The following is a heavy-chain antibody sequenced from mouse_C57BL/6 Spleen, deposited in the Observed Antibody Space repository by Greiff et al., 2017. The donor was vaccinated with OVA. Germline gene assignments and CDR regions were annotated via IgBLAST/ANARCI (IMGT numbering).Heavy chain of an antibody. V-gene: IGHV1-42*01. Sequence: VQLQQSGPELVKPGASVKISCKASGYSFTGYYMNWVKQSPEKSLEWIGEINPSTGGTTSNQKFKAKATLTVDKSSSTAYMQLKSLTSEDSAVYDCARDYNGSSYGGNFDYWGQGTTLTVSS. CDR2: INPSTGGT. CDR3: ARDYNGSSYGGNFDY. CDR1: GYSFTGYY. D-gene: IGHD1-1*01. J-gene: IGHJ2*01.